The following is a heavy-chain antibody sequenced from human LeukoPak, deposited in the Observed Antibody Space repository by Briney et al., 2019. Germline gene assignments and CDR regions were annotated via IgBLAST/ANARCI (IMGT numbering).Heavy chain of an antibody. CDR3: ARVNGDYAGEPRMDV. D-gene: IGHD4-17*01. CDR2: IYYSGST. Sequence: SETLSLTCTVSGGSISSYYWSWIRQPAGKGLEWIGYIYYSGSTYYNPSLKSRVTISVDTSKNQFSLKLSSVTAADTAVYYCARVNGDYAGEPRMDVWGQGTTVTVSS. CDR1: GGSISSYY. V-gene: IGHV4-59*06. J-gene: IGHJ6*02.